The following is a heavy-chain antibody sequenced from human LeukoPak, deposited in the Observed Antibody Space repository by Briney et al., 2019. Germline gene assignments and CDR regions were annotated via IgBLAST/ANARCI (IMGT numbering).Heavy chain of an antibody. V-gene: IGHV1-18*04. Sequence: GAPVKVSCKASGYTFTGYYMHWVRQAPGQGLEWMGWISGYNGNTNYAQKFQGRVSMTADTSTSTAYMELRSLRSDDTAVYYCARSGRGTYYYFDLWGQGTLVTVSS. CDR2: ISGYNGNT. CDR3: ARSGRGTYYYFDL. D-gene: IGHD1-26*01. J-gene: IGHJ4*02. CDR1: GYTFTGYY.